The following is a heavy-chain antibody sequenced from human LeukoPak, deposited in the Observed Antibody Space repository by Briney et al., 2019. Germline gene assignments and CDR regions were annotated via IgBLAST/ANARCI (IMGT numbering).Heavy chain of an antibody. CDR3: ARSPYDYVWGSYRPDAFDI. Sequence: RASETLSLTCTVSGGSVSSGSYYWGWIRQPPGKGPEWIGYIYYSGSTNYNPSLKSRVTISVDTSKNQFSLKLSSVTAADTAVYYCARSPYDYVWGSYRPDAFDIWGQGTMVTVSS. J-gene: IGHJ3*02. CDR2: IYYSGST. CDR1: GGSVSSGSYY. V-gene: IGHV4-61*01. D-gene: IGHD3-16*02.